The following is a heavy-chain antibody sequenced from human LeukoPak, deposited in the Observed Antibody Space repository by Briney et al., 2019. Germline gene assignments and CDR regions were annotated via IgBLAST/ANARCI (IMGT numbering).Heavy chain of an antibody. Sequence: RGESLTISCQGSGYTFTNYFIGWVRQMPGKGLEWMGIIYPGDSDTRYSPSFRGQVTISADKSMSSAYLQWSSVKASDSAMYYCVRHDRSSWYSMGGIDFWGQGTLVTVSS. V-gene: IGHV5-51*01. D-gene: IGHD3-22*01. CDR1: GYTFTNYF. J-gene: IGHJ4*02. CDR3: VRHDRSSWYSMGGIDF. CDR2: IYPGDSDT.